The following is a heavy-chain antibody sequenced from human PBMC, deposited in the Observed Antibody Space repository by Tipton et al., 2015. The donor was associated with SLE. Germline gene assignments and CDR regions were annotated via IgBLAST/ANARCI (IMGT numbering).Heavy chain of an antibody. D-gene: IGHD3-3*01. CDR3: ARGILEWADY. CDR1: GGSIISDSYY. Sequence: TLSLTCTVSGGSIISDSYYWTWIRQLPGKGLEWIGYIYYSGSTYYNPSLESRLRISIDTSRNQFSLNLTSVTAADTAVYYCARGILEWADYWGQGTLVTVSS. V-gene: IGHV4-31*03. J-gene: IGHJ4*02. CDR2: IYYSGST.